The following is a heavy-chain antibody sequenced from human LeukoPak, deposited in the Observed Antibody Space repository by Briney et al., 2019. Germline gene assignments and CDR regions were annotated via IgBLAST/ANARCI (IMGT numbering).Heavy chain of an antibody. CDR1: GDSISTSSYY. CDR2: NYSGST. V-gene: IGHV4-39*01. J-gene: IGHJ6*03. CDR3: ARHKDYYYSYMDV. Sequence: SETLSLTCSVPGDSISTSSYYWGWIRQPPGKGLEWIGTNYSGSTYYNPSLTSRVTISVDTSKNQFSLKLSSVTAADTAVYYCARHKDYYYSYMDVWGKGTTVTISS.